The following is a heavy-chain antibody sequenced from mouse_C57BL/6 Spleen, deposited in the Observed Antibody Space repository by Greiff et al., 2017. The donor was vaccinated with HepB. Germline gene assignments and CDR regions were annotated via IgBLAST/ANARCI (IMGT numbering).Heavy chain of an antibody. CDR3: ARGLGYSNYPDY. CDR2: INPNNGGT. CDR1: GFNIKDYY. V-gene: IGHV1-26*01. Sequence: EVQLQQSGAELVKPGASVKLSCTASGFNIKDYYMHWVKQSHGKSLEWIGDINPNNGGTSYNQKFKGKATLTVDKSSSTAYMELRSLTSEDSAVYYCARGLGYSNYPDYWGQGTTLTVSS. D-gene: IGHD2-5*01. J-gene: IGHJ2*01.